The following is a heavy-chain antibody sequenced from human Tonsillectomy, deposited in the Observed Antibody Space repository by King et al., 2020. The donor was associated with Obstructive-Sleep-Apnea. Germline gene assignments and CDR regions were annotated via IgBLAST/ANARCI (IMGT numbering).Heavy chain of an antibody. D-gene: IGHD5-18*01. CDR3: AGGYRYGSDY. V-gene: IGHV5-10-1*01. CDR2: IDPSDSYT. Sequence: QLVQSGAEVKKPGESLRISCKGSGYSFTSYWISWVRQMPGKGLEWIGGIDPSDSYTNYSPSFQGHVTISSDKSISTAYLQWSSLKASDTAMYYCAGGYRYGSDYWGQGTLVTVSS. J-gene: IGHJ4*02. CDR1: GYSFTSYW.